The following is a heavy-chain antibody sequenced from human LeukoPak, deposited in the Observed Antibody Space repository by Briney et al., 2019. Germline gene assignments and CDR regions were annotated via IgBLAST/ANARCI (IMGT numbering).Heavy chain of an antibody. V-gene: IGHV1-46*01. CDR1: GYTFTSYY. CDR2: INPSGGST. Sequence: ASVTVSCKASGYTFTSYYMHWVRQAPGQGLEWMGIINPSGGSTSYAQKFQGRVTMTRDTSTSTVYMELSSLRSEDTAVYYCARSSTIAATGTGPDYWGQGTLAIVSS. J-gene: IGHJ4*02. D-gene: IGHD6-13*01. CDR3: ARSSTIAATGTGPDY.